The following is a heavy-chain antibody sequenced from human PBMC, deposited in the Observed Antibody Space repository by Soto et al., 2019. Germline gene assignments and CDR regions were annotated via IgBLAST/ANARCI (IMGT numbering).Heavy chain of an antibody. CDR3: ATEASWSWSTCPRAFDI. D-gene: IGHD3-10*01. CDR2: VKRKIDGETI. CDR1: GFTFSHVW. V-gene: IGHV3-15*01. Sequence: GGALRLSCAASGFTFSHVWMSWVRQAPGKGLEWVGRVKRKIDGETIDYDENLQGRVTSSNDESIGTLYRQMNSPKTESTTVYYCATEASWSWSTCPRAFDIWSQG. J-gene: IGHJ3*02.